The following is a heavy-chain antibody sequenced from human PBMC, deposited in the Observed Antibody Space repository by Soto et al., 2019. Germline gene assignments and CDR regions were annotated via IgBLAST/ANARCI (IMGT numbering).Heavy chain of an antibody. Sequence: SETLSLTCTVSGGSISSYYWSWIRQPPGKGLEWIGYIYYSGSTNYNPSLKSRVTISVDTSKNQFSLKLSSVTAADTAVYYCARVRHDILAGYYYYMDVWGKGTTVTVSS. D-gene: IGHD3-9*01. CDR3: ARVRHDILAGYYYYMDV. V-gene: IGHV4-59*01. J-gene: IGHJ6*03. CDR2: IYYSGST. CDR1: GGSISSYY.